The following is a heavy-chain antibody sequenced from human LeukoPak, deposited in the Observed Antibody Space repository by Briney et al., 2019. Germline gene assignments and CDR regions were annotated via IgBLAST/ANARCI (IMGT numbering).Heavy chain of an antibody. Sequence: GGSLRLSCAASGFTFSSFGMSWVRQAPGKGLEWVSAISSTGGTAYYADSVKGRFTISRDNSKNTLYLQMNSLRAEDTAVYYCAKARAVAGTNFDYWGQGTLVTVSS. CDR1: GFTFSSFG. V-gene: IGHV3-23*01. CDR2: ISSTGGTA. D-gene: IGHD6-19*01. CDR3: AKARAVAGTNFDY. J-gene: IGHJ4*02.